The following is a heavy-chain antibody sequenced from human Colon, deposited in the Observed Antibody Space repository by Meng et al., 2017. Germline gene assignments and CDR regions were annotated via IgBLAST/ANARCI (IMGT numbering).Heavy chain of an antibody. V-gene: IGHV4-4*02. J-gene: IGHJ4*02. CDR3: ARNGKWGFDY. Sequence: VQCRGSGPGLLKPSGPLSLTCAVSSGSISSSDWWSWVRLSPGKGLEWIGEFSHSGTTNYSPSLKSRSTISVDKSKSQFSLKLSSVTAADTAVYYCARNGKWGFDYWGQGTLVTVSS. D-gene: IGHD1-26*01. CDR1: SGSISSSDW. CDR2: FSHSGTT.